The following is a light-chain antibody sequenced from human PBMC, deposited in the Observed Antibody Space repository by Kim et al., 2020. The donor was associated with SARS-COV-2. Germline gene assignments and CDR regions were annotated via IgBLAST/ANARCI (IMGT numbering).Light chain of an antibody. CDR1: SGHSSYA. V-gene: IGLV4-69*01. Sequence: QLVLTQSPSASASLGASVKLTCTLSSGHSSYAIAWHHQQPEKGPRYLMNLNNDGSHSRGDGIPDRFSGSSSGAERFLTISSLQSEDEGDYFCQTWGTGIQVFGGGTQLTVL. CDR3: QTWGTGIQV. J-gene: IGLJ2*01. CDR2: LNNDGSH.